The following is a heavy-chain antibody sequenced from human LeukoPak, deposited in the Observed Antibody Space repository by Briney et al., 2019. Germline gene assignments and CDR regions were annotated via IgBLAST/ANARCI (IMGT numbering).Heavy chain of an antibody. CDR3: ARDPAGESTPDY. CDR1: GGSFSGYY. V-gene: IGHV4-59*01. Sequence: KPSETLSLTCAVYGGSFSGYYWSWIRQPPGKGLEWIGYIYYSGSTNYNPSLKSRVTISVDTSKNQFSLKLSSVTAADTAVYYCARDPAGESTPDYWGQGTLVTVSS. CDR2: IYYSGST. J-gene: IGHJ4*02. D-gene: IGHD3-16*01.